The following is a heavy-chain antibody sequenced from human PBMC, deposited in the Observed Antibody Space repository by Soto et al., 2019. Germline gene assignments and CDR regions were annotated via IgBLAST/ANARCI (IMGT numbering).Heavy chain of an antibody. CDR3: ARSGHTFVGAV. V-gene: IGHV4-59*01. CDR1: GASMSDYH. Sequence: QVQLQESGPGLVKPSETLSLTCTVSGASMSDYHGSWIRQSPGKGLEHIGYLHYSGFAEYNPSLKSRVTITMATSKNQFALRLSSLTAADTAIYYCARSGHTFVGAVWGQGLLVTVSS. CDR2: LHYSGFA. J-gene: IGHJ4*02. D-gene: IGHD1-26*01.